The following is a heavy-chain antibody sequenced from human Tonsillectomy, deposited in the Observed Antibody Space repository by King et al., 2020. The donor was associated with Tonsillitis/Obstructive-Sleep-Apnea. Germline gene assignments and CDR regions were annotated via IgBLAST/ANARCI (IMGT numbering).Heavy chain of an antibody. CDR2: ISVYNGNT. V-gene: IGHV1-18*01. CDR3: ASDLVISYYDLLSGRNCLDP. CDR1: GYTFTSYG. Sequence: QLVQSGAEVKKPGASVKVSCKASGYTFTSYGIMWVRQAPGQGLEWRGWISVYNGNTNYARKLQGRVTMTTDTSTSTAYMELRSLRSDDTAVYYYASDLVISYYDLLSGRNCLDPWGQGTLVTVSS. J-gene: IGHJ5*02. D-gene: IGHD3-3*01.